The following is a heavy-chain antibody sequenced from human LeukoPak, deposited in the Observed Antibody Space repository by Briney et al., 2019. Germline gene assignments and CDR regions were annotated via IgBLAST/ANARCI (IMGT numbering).Heavy chain of an antibody. J-gene: IGHJ4*02. CDR3: ATGINSGSYYYFDY. CDR1: GYTFTGYY. V-gene: IGHV1-2*06. D-gene: IGHD1-26*01. Sequence: ASVKVSCKASGYTFTGYYMHWVRQAPGQGLEWMGRVNPHSGGTNHAQKFQGRLTMTRDTSISTAYMELSRLRSDDTALSYCATGINSGSYYYFDYWGQGTLVTVSS. CDR2: VNPHSGGT.